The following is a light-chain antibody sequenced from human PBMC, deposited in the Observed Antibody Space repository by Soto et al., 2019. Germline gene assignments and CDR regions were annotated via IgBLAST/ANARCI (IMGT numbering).Light chain of an antibody. V-gene: IGLV2-14*01. CDR1: SNDVGYYNY. CDR2: EVT. J-gene: IGLJ3*02. Sequence: QSALSQPASVSGSPGQSITISCTGTSNDVGYYNYVSWYQQHPGQAPKLMISEVTTRPSGVSDRFSGSKSGNTSSLTISRRQDEDEAYYYCSSYTTAYTQVFGGGTKLTVL. CDR3: SSYTTAYTQV.